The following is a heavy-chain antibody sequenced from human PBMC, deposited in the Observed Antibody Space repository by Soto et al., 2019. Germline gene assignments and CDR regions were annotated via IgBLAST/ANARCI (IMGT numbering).Heavy chain of an antibody. D-gene: IGHD2-15*01. CDR2: IKGDESEK. V-gene: IGHV3-7*04. CDR1: GLTFSNYW. CDR3: ARELVLGLRSAFDM. Sequence: EVQLLESGGGLVQPGGSLRLSCAASGLTFSNYWMTWVRQAPGKGLEWVDNIKGDESEKYYGDSVKGRFTISRDNAKNSLYLQMNSLRDEDTAIYFCARELVLGLRSAFDMWGQGTLVTVSS. J-gene: IGHJ3*02.